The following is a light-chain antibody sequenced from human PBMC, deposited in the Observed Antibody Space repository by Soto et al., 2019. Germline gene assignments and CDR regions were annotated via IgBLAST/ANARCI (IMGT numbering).Light chain of an antibody. CDR3: QQLNSYPQT. V-gene: IGKV1-9*01. Sequence: DIQLTQSPSFLSASVGDRVTITCRASQGISSNLAWYQQKPGKAPKLLIYAASTLQSGVPSRFSGTGSGTEFTLTISSLQPEDFGTYYCQQLNSYPQTFGPGTKVDIK. CDR1: QGISSN. CDR2: AAS. J-gene: IGKJ3*01.